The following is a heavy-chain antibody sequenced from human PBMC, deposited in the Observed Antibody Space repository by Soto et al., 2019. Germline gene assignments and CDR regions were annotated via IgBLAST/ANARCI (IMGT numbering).Heavy chain of an antibody. V-gene: IGHV3-21*02. D-gene: IGHD6-25*01. CDR2: ISGGSAYI. CDR3: VRVWRLVGRYGMDV. CDR1: GFIFSSYY. J-gene: IGHJ6*02. Sequence: EVQLVESGGGLVKPGGSLRLSCVGPGFIFSSYYMNWVRQAPGKGLEWVSSISGGSAYIYYADSVKGRFTISRDNAKNSLYLEMNCLRGEDTAVYYCVRVWRLVGRYGMDVWGQGTTVTVSS.